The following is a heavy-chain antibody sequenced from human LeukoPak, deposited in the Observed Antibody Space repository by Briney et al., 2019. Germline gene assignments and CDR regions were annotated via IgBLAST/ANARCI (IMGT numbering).Heavy chain of an antibody. CDR1: GFTFSNSA. CDR2: IIVGSGNT. V-gene: IGHV1-58*01. J-gene: IGHJ3*02. CDR3: AAEIYGGNSDCCSFDI. D-gene: IGHD4-23*01. Sequence: GASVKVSCKPSGFTFSNSAVQWVRQARGQRLEWIGWIIVGSGNTNYAQKVQERITIARDMSTSTAYMELSSLGSEDTAVYYCAAEIYGGNSDCCSFDIWGQGTMVTVSS.